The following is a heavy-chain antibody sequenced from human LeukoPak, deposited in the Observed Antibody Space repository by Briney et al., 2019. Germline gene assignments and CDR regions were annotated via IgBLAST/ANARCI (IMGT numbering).Heavy chain of an antibody. J-gene: IGHJ6*03. Sequence: ASVKVSCKASGYTFTGYGISWVRQAPGQGLEWMGWISAYNGNTNYAQKLQGRVTMTTDTSTSTAYMELRSLRSEDTAVYYCARDEGSYSSSWYRDYYYYMDVWGKGTTVTVSS. CDR2: ISAYNGNT. CDR3: ARDEGSYSSSWYRDYYYYMDV. V-gene: IGHV1-18*01. CDR1: GYTFTGYG. D-gene: IGHD6-13*01.